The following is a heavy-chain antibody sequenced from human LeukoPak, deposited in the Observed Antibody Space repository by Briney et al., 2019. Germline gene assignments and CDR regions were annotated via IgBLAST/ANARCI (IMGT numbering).Heavy chain of an antibody. D-gene: IGHD6-13*01. CDR2: VDGGGGGT. J-gene: IGHJ4*02. CDR1: GFTLSSYA. Sequence: GGSLRLSCAASGFTLSSYAMTWVRQAPGRGLKWVSSVDGGGGGTYYADSVKGRFTISRDNSKDTLYLQMNGLRAEDTAVYFCAKQSAGSAAWYSLHYDFWGQGTLVTVSS. V-gene: IGHV3-23*01. CDR3: AKQSAGSAAWYSLHYDF.